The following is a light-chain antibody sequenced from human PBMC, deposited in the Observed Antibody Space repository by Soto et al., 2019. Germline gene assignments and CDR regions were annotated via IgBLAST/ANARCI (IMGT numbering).Light chain of an antibody. V-gene: IGLV1-44*01. Sequence: QLVLTQPPSASGTPGQRVTISCSGSNSNIGSNTVNWYQQLPGTAPKLLIYSSSHRPSGAPDRFSGSKSGTSASLAISGLQSEDEADYYCATWDDRLNGRVFGGGTKLTVL. CDR3: ATWDDRLNGRV. CDR1: NSNIGSNT. CDR2: SSS. J-gene: IGLJ3*02.